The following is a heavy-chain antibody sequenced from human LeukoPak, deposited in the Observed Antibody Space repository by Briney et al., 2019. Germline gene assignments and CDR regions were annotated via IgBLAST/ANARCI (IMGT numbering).Heavy chain of an antibody. CDR1: GGSISSGGYY. D-gene: IGHD3-22*01. CDR3: AGGWKGKIVVHYFDH. V-gene: IGHV4-31*03. Sequence: SQTLSLTCTVSGGSISSGGYYWSWIRQHPGKGLEWIGYIYYSGSTYYNPSLKSRVTISVDTSKNQFSLKLSSVTAADTAVYYCAGGWKGKIVVHYFDHWGQGTLVTVSS. CDR2: IYYSGST. J-gene: IGHJ4*02.